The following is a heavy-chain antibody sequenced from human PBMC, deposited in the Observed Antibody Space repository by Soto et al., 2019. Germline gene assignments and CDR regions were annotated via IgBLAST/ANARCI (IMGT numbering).Heavy chain of an antibody. CDR2: IYNIATT. CDR1: GGSVNNGRYY. J-gene: IGHJ5*02. CDR3: ARDPVP. V-gene: IGHV4-61*01. Sequence: SGTLSLTCTVSGGSVNNGRYYWSWSRQPPGKGLEWMGYIYNIATTYYNPSLKSRVTISADTSKNQSSLNLSSVTAAATAVYYCARDPVPWGQGTLVTVSS.